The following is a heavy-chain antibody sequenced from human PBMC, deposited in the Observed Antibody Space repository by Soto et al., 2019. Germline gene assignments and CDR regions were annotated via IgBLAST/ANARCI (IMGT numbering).Heavy chain of an antibody. V-gene: IGHV1-18*01. Sequence: GASVKVSCKASGYTFTSYGISWVRQAPGQGLEWMGWISAYNGNTNYAQKLQGRVTMTTDTSTSTAYMELRSLRSDDTAVYYCARATYYDFWSGDSEPPFDYWGQGTLVTVSS. CDR2: ISAYNGNT. J-gene: IGHJ4*02. D-gene: IGHD3-3*01. CDR3: ARATYYDFWSGDSEPPFDY. CDR1: GYTFTSYG.